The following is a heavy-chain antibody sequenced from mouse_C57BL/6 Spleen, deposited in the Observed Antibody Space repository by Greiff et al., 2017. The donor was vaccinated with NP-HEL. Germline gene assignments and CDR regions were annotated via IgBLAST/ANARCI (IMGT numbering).Heavy chain of an antibody. J-gene: IGHJ2*01. CDR2: IYPGSGST. CDR3: ARGDYYGSRGYFDY. Sequence: QVQLQQPGAELVKPGASVKMSCKASGYTFTSYWITWVKQRPGQGLEWIGDIYPGSGSTNYNEKFKSKATLTGDTSSSTAYMQLSSLTSEDSAVYYCARGDYYGSRGYFDYWGQGTTLTVSS. V-gene: IGHV1-55*01. CDR1: GYTFTSYW. D-gene: IGHD1-1*01.